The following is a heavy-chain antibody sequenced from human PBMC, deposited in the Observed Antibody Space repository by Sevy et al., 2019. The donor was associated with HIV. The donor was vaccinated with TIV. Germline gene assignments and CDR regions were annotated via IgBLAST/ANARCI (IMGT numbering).Heavy chain of an antibody. D-gene: IGHD3-22*01. CDR2: ISSSSSTI. J-gene: IGHJ3*02. CDR3: ARDGPPAYYYDSSGIGGDAFDI. Sequence: GGSLRLSCAASGFTFSSYSMNWVRQAPGKGLEWVSYISSSSSTIYYADSVKGRFTISRDNAKNLLYLQMNSLRDEDTAVYYCARDGPPAYYYDSSGIGGDAFDIWGQGTMVTVSS. CDR1: GFTFSSYS. V-gene: IGHV3-48*02.